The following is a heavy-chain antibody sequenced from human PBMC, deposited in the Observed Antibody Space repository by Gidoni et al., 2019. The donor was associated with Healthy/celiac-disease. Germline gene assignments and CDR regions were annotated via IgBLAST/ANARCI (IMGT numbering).Heavy chain of an antibody. CDR2: INHSGST. CDR3: ARGQSRKRIAAAGIDY. J-gene: IGHJ4*02. V-gene: IGHV4-34*01. CDR1: GGSFSGYY. Sequence: QVQLQQWGAGLLTPSETLSLTCAVYGGSFSGYYCSWIRQPPGKGLEWIGEINHSGSTNYNPSLKSRVTISVDTSKNQFSLKLSSVTAADTAVYYCARGQSRKRIAAAGIDYWGQGTLVTVSS. D-gene: IGHD6-13*01.